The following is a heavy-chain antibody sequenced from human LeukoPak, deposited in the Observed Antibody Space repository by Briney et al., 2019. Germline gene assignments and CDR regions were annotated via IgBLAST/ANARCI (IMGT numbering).Heavy chain of an antibody. J-gene: IGHJ4*02. CDR2: ISNSGGST. D-gene: IGHD6-19*01. Sequence: HPGGSLRLSCAASGFTFSTYAMNWVRQAPGKGLEWVSVISNSGGSTVYADSVKGRFTISRYNSKNTLYLQVKSLRAEDTAVYYCAKASITVAGTYFDYWGQGTLVTVSS. V-gene: IGHV3-23*01. CDR1: GFTFSTYA. CDR3: AKASITVAGTYFDY.